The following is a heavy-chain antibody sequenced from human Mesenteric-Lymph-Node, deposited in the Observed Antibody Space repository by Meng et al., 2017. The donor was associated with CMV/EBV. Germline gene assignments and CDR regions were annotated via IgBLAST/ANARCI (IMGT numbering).Heavy chain of an antibody. D-gene: IGHD3-22*01. CDR1: GYSFTRYW. Sequence: GESLKISCKGSGYSFTRYWIGWVRQMPGKGLEWMGVIYPGDSDTRYSPSFLGQVTISADKSISTAYLQWSGLRASDTAMYYCARGPYYYDNYDAFDIWGQGTMVTVSS. V-gene: IGHV5-51*01. CDR3: ARGPYYYDNYDAFDI. CDR2: IYPGDSDT. J-gene: IGHJ3*02.